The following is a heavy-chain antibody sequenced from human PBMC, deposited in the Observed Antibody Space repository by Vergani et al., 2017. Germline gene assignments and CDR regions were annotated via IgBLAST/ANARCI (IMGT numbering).Heavy chain of an antibody. CDR3: ARDNVLEMAIPYWYFDL. Sequence: EVQLVESGGGLVKPGGSLRLSCAASGFTFSNAWMSWVRQAPGKGLEWVGRIKSKTDGGTTDYAAPVKGRFTISRDDSKNTLYLQMNSLRDEDTAVYYCARDNVLEMAIPYWYFDLWGRGTLVTVSS. CDR2: IKSKTDGGTT. J-gene: IGHJ2*01. V-gene: IGHV3-15*01. D-gene: IGHD5-24*01. CDR1: GFTFSNAW.